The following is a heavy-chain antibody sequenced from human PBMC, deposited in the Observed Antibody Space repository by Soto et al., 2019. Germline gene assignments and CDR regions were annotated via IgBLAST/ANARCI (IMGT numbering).Heavy chain of an antibody. V-gene: IGHV3-9*01. CDR2: INWNRGSI. D-gene: IGHD1-26*01. CDR1: GFTCDDYA. J-gene: IGHJ1*01. CDR3: VKDEIINWYSGPFRQ. Sequence: EGQLVESGGVLVQPGRSLRLSCAASGFTCDDYAMHWVRQVPGKGLEWVSGINWNRGSIGYADSVKGRFAISRDNAKTSLHRQMNSLRAEDTAFYSWVKDEIINWYSGPFRQWGQGTLVTGSS.